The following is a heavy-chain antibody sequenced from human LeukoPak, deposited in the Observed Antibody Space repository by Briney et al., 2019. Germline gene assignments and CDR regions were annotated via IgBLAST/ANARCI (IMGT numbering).Heavy chain of an antibody. V-gene: IGHV1-46*01. Sequence: ASVKVSCKASGYSFSSYYMHWVRQAPGQGLEWMGIINPSGDSTTYAQKFQGRVTMPRDTSTRTVYMELSSLRSDDTAVYYCARENDYGNNWFDPWGQGTLVTVSS. CDR2: INPSGDST. J-gene: IGHJ5*02. CDR1: GYSFSSYY. D-gene: IGHD4-17*01. CDR3: ARENDYGNNWFDP.